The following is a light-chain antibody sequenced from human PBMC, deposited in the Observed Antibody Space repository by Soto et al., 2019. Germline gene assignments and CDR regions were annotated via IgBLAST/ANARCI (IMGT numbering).Light chain of an antibody. Sequence: EIVMTQSPATLSVSPGERAXLSRRASQSVSSNLAWYQQKPGQAPRLLIYGASTRATGIPARFSGSGSGTEFTLTISSLQSEDFAVYYCQQYNYWPPITFGQGTRLEIK. CDR1: QSVSSN. J-gene: IGKJ5*01. V-gene: IGKV3-15*01. CDR3: QQYNYWPPIT. CDR2: GAS.